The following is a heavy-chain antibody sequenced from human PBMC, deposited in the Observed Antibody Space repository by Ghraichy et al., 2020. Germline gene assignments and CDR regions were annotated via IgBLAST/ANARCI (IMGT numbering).Heavy chain of an antibody. Sequence: GGSLRLSCAASGFTFSSYAMSWVRQAPGKGLEWVSAISGSGGSTYYADSVKGRFTISRDNSKNTLYLQMNSLRAEDTAVYYCAKDGDWNDVWYYFDYWGQGTLVTVSS. V-gene: IGHV3-23*01. CDR1: GFTFSSYA. CDR3: AKDGDWNDVWYYFDY. D-gene: IGHD1-1*01. CDR2: ISGSGGST. J-gene: IGHJ4*02.